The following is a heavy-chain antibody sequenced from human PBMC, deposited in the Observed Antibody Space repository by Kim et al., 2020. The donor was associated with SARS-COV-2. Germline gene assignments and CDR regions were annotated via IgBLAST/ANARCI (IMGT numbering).Heavy chain of an antibody. V-gene: IGHV3-74*01. CDR2: INPDGSTT. Sequence: GGSLRLSCAASGFTLSDYWMHWVRQTPGKGLEWVSRINPDGSTTSYADSVKGRFTISRDNAKNTLYLQLNSLRTEDTAMYYWASLVKLWADTGSGWGQGTLVTVSS. CDR3: ASLVKLWADTGSG. J-gene: IGHJ4*02. D-gene: IGHD1-1*01. CDR1: GFTLSDYW.